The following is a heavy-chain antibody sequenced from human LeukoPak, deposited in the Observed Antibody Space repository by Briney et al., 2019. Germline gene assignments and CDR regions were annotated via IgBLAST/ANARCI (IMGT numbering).Heavy chain of an antibody. Sequence: ASVKVSCKASGYTFTSYGISWVRQAPGQGREWMGWISAYNGNTNYAQKLQGRVTMTTDTSTSTAYMELRSLRSDDTAVYYCARGRGGSGSYFPFDYWGQGTLVTVSS. D-gene: IGHD1-26*01. V-gene: IGHV1-18*01. CDR2: ISAYNGNT. CDR3: ARGRGGSGSYFPFDY. J-gene: IGHJ4*02. CDR1: GYTFTSYG.